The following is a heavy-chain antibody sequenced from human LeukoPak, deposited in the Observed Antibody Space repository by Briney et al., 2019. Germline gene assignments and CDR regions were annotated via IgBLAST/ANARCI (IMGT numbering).Heavy chain of an antibody. CDR2: INSDGSVT. CDR3: ARDPVGYYYAMDV. V-gene: IGHV3-74*01. CDR1: GFTFSNRW. J-gene: IGHJ6*02. Sequence: GGSLRLSCAASGFTFSNRWMHWVRQAPGKGLVWVSRINSDGSVTDYADSVKGRLTISRDNAKNTLYLQMNSLRAEDTAVYYCARDPVGYYYAMDVWGQGTTVTVSS. D-gene: IGHD1-26*01.